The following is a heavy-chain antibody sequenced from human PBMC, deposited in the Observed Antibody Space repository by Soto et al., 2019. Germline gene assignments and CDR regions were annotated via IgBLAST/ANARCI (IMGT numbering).Heavy chain of an antibody. CDR2: LSGSGGGT. D-gene: IGHD6-13*01. CDR1: GFTFSSYA. CDR3: AKVKSSSYYAVDY. Sequence: PGGSLRLSCAASGFTFSSYAMSWVRQAPGKGLEWVSALSGSGGGTYYADSVKGRFTISRDNSKNTLYLQMNSLRAEDTAVYYCAKVKSSSYYAVDYWGQGTLVTVSS. V-gene: IGHV3-23*01. J-gene: IGHJ4*02.